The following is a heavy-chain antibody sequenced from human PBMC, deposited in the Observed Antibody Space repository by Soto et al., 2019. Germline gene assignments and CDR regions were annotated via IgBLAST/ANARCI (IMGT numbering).Heavy chain of an antibody. CDR3: ATLLLGGDIAVAAETDY. CDR1: GFTFSDYA. J-gene: IGHJ4*02. Sequence: VQLLGSGGGLVQPGGSLRLSCAASGFTFSDYAINWVRQAPGKGLEWVSAISGSGISIYYADSVQGRFTISRDNSKNTVFLQMTSLRAGDTAVYYCATLLLGGDIAVAAETDYWGQGTLVTVSS. CDR2: ISGSGISI. D-gene: IGHD6-19*01. V-gene: IGHV3-23*01.